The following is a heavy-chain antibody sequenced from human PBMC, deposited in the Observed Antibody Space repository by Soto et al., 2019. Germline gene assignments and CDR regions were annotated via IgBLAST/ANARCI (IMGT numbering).Heavy chain of an antibody. D-gene: IGHD5-18*01. V-gene: IGHV2-5*02. CDR2: TYWDDDK. CDR1: GFSLSTSGVG. CDR3: AHGSTAMAFDY. J-gene: IGHJ4*02. Sequence: QITLKESGPTLVKPTQTLTLTCTFSGFSLSTSGVGVGWIRQPPGKTLEWLALTYWDDDKRYSPSLKSRLTITKDTSKNQVVLTMTNMDPVDTATYYCAHGSTAMAFDYWGQGTLDTDSS.